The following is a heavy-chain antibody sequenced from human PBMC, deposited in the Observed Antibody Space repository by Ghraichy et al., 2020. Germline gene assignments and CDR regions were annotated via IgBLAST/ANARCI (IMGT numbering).Heavy chain of an antibody. CDR2: IYHSGSA. Sequence: SETLSLTCAVSGGSISSSNWWSWIRQPPGKGLEWIGEIYHSGSANYNPSLRSRVTISVDKSKKQFSLNLYSVTAADTAVYYCARLQYNFDSSAYYPYDYWGQGTLVTVSS. V-gene: IGHV4-4*02. CDR1: GGSISSSNW. J-gene: IGHJ4*02. D-gene: IGHD3-22*01. CDR3: ARLQYNFDSSAYYPYDY.